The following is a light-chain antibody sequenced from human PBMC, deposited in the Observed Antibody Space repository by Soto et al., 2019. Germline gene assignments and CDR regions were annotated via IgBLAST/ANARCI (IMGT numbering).Light chain of an antibody. V-gene: IGKV3-15*01. J-gene: IGKJ5*01. CDR2: DIS. CDR3: QQYNNWPFS. CDR1: QDVITN. Sequence: EITMTQFPGILSASPGEGVTLSCRAAQDVITNFAWYQQKRGQAPRLLIYDISSRATGVPARFSGSGSGTEFTLSISGLQSEDFAVYFCQQYNNWPFSFGQGTRLEIK.